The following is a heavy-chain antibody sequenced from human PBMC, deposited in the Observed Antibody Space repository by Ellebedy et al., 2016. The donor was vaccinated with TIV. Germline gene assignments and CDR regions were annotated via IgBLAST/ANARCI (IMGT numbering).Heavy chain of an antibody. CDR3: ANKYGYSSSWFGFDY. CDR1: GGSISSGSYY. J-gene: IGHJ4*02. Sequence: SETLSLXXTVSGGSISSGSYYWNWIRQRPGKGLEWIGYISYSGMTYYNPSLKSRVTISVDTSKNRFFLKLSSVTAADTGLYYCANKYGYSSSWFGFDYWGQGTLVTVSS. CDR2: ISYSGMT. V-gene: IGHV4-31*03. D-gene: IGHD6-13*01.